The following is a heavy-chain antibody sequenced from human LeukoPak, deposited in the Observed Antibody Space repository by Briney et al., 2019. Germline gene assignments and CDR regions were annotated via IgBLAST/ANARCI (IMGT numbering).Heavy chain of an antibody. CDR3: ARELWFGAWYYFDY. J-gene: IGHJ4*02. V-gene: IGHV4-30-2*01. Sequence: PSETLSLTCAVSGGSISSGGYSWSWIRQPPGKGLEWIGYIYHSGSTYYNPSLKSRVTISVDRSKNQFSLKLSSVTAADTAVYHCARELWFGAWYYFDYWGQGTLVTVSS. CDR1: GGSISSGGYS. D-gene: IGHD3-10*01. CDR2: IYHSGST.